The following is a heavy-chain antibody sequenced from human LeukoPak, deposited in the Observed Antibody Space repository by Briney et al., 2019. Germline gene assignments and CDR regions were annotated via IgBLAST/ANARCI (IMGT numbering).Heavy chain of an antibody. J-gene: IGHJ5*02. CDR3: ARDARRFWSGYYTHNP. CDR1: GFTFSSYW. Sequence: GGSLRLSCAASGFTFSSYWMSWVRQAPGKGLEWVANIKQEGSEKYYVDSVKGRFTISRDNAKNSLYLQMNSLRAEDTAVYYCARDARRFWSGYYTHNPWGQGTLVTVSS. CDR2: IKQEGSEK. V-gene: IGHV3-7*03. D-gene: IGHD3-3*01.